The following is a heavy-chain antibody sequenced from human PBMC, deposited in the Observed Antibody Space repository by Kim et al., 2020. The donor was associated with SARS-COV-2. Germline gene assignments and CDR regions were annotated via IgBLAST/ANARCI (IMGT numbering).Heavy chain of an antibody. CDR2: IYPGDSDT. J-gene: IGHJ6*02. Sequence: GESLKISCKGSGYSFTSYWIGWVRQMPGKGLEWMGIIYPGDSDTRYSPSFQGQVTISANKSISTAYLQWSSLKASDTAMYYCARLVAATVGSYYYGMDVWGQGTTVTVSS. D-gene: IGHD2-15*01. CDR3: ARLVAATVGSYYYGMDV. CDR1: GYSFTSYW. V-gene: IGHV5-51*01.